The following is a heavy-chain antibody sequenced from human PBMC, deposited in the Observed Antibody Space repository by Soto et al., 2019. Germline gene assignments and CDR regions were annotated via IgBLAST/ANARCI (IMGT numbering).Heavy chain of an antibody. CDR3: ARDLAKGGGSAGFDY. D-gene: IGHD1-26*01. J-gene: IGHJ4*02. V-gene: IGHV1-2*02. Sequence: ASVKVPCKPSGYTFTVYYMHWVRQAPGQGLEWMGWINPKSGGTMYPQKFQGRVTMTWDTSISTAYMALTRLRSDDTAVYYCARDLAKGGGSAGFDYWGQGTLVTVSS. CDR2: INPKSGGT. CDR1: GYTFTVYY.